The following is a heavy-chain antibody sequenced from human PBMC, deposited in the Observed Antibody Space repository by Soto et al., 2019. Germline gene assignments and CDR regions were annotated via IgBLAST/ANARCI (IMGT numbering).Heavy chain of an antibody. V-gene: IGHV3-23*01. CDR2: ISGSGANT. D-gene: IGHD6-13*01. Sequence: GGSLRLSCAASGFTFSRYGMSWVRQAPGKGLEWVSVISGSGANTYYADSVKGRFTISRDNSKNTLYLQMNSLRAEDTAVYYCAKDLRAAAGYFDYWGQGTLVTVSS. CDR1: GFTFSRYG. J-gene: IGHJ4*02. CDR3: AKDLRAAAGYFDY.